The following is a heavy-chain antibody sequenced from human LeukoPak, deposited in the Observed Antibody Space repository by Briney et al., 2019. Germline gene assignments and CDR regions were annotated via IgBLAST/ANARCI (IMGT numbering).Heavy chain of an antibody. CDR2: ISLSGSST. CDR3: AKDLYGDNSYYFDY. CDR1: GFTFSSYA. V-gene: IGHV3-23*01. J-gene: IGHJ4*02. D-gene: IGHD4-17*01. Sequence: GGSLRLSCAASGFTFSSYAMSWVRQAPGKGQEWVSAISLSGSSTYYADSVKGRFTISRDNSKNTLYLQMNSLRVEDTAFYYCAKDLYGDNSYYFDYWGQGSLVTVSS.